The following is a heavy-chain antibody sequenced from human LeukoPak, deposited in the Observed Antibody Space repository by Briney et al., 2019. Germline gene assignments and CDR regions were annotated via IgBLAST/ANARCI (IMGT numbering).Heavy chain of an antibody. V-gene: IGHV3-30-3*01. CDR3: ANGRLGIAAAGDY. CDR2: ISYDGSNK. J-gene: IGHJ4*02. CDR1: GFTFSSYA. Sequence: GGSLRLSCAASGFTFSSYAMHWVRQAPGKGLEWVAVISYDGSNKYYADSVKGRFTISRDNSKNTLYLQMNSLRAEDTAVYYCANGRLGIAAAGDYWGQETLVTVSS. D-gene: IGHD6-13*01.